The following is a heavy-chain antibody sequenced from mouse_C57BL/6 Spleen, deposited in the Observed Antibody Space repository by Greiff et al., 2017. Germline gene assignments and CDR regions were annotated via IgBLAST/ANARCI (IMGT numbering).Heavy chain of an antibody. Sequence: VKLQESGPGLVAPSQSLSITCTVSGFSLTSYGVSWVRQPPGKGLEWLGVIWGDGSTNYHSALISRLSISKDNSKSQVFLKLNSLQTDDTATYYWAKTEVYDGYYHWYFDVWGTGTTVTVAS. CDR1: GFSLTSYG. CDR3: AKTEVYDGYYHWYFDV. D-gene: IGHD2-3*01. J-gene: IGHJ1*03. V-gene: IGHV2-3*01. CDR2: IWGDGST.